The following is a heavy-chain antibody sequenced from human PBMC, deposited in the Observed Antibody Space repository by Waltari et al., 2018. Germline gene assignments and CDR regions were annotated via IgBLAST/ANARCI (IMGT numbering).Heavy chain of an antibody. CDR2: INNSGST. V-gene: IGHV4-30-2*01. J-gene: IGHJ5*01. D-gene: IGHD3-16*01. CDR1: VASVTSGGHS. Sequence: QLQLQESGPGLVKPSQTLSLTCAVSVASVTSGGHSWSWIRLPPWRGLEWIGDINNSGSTYYNPTPKGRLTISIDTSRNQFSLKLTSATAADTAVYYCARDPGGFDRRFDSWGQGILVTASS. CDR3: ARDPGGFDRRFDS.